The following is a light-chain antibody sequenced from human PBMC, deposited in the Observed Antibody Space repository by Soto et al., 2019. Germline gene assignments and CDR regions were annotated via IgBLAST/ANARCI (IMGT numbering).Light chain of an antibody. Sequence: QSVLTQTASVSGSPGQSITISCTGTRSDVGGYNYVSWYQQHPGKAPKLMIYDVSNRPSGVSNRFSGSKSGNTASLTISGLQAEDEADYYCSSYTSSSTKVFGGGTKVTVL. CDR1: RSDVGGYNY. CDR3: SSYTSSSTKV. J-gene: IGLJ2*01. V-gene: IGLV2-14*01. CDR2: DVS.